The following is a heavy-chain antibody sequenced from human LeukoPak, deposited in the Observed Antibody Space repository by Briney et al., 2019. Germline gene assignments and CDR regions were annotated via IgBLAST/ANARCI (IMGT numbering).Heavy chain of an antibody. CDR3: ARDLVVVVPAAIGGGYYYYGMDV. Sequence: ASVKVSCKASGYTFTGYYMHWVRQAPGQGLEWMGWISPNSGGTNYAQKFQGRVTMTRDTSISTAYMELSRLRSDDTAVYYCARDLVVVVPAAIGGGYYYYGMDVWGQGTTVTVSS. J-gene: IGHJ6*02. CDR2: ISPNSGGT. D-gene: IGHD2-2*01. CDR1: GYTFTGYY. V-gene: IGHV1-2*02.